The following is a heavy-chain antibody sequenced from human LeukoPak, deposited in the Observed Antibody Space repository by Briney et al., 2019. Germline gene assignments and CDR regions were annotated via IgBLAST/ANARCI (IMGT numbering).Heavy chain of an antibody. D-gene: IGHD3-9*01. CDR1: GFTFDDYG. CDR3: AKSRYYDILTGHTYYFDY. CDR2: ISWNSGDI. V-gene: IGHV3-9*01. Sequence: GRSLRLSCTASGFTFDDYGMHWVRQAPGKGLDWVSGISWNSGDIVYADSVKGRFTISRDNAENSLYLQMNSLTSEDTALYYCAKSRYYDILTGHTYYFDYWGQGTLVTVSS. J-gene: IGHJ4*02.